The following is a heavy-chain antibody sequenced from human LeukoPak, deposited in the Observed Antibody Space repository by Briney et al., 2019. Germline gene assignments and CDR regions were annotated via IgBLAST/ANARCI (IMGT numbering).Heavy chain of an antibody. J-gene: IGHJ6*02. V-gene: IGHV4-34*01. D-gene: IGHD3-9*01. CDR3: AREARGRYFDWFFEGNYYGMDV. Sequence: SETLSLTCAVYGGSFSGYYWSWIRQPPGKGLEWIGEINHSGSTNYNPSLKSRVTISVDTSKNQFSLKLSSVTAADTAVYYCAREARGRYFDWFFEGNYYGMDVWGQGTTVTVSS. CDR2: INHSGST. CDR1: GGSFSGYY.